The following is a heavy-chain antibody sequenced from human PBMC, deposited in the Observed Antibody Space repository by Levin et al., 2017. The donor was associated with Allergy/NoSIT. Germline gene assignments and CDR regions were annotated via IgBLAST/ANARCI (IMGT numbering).Heavy chain of an antibody. D-gene: IGHD4-11*01. CDR2: ISWDSSRI. V-gene: IGHV3-9*01. Sequence: GGSLRLSCAASGFKFDEFALHWVRQIPGKGLEWVAGISWDSSRIVYADSVKGRFSISRDNGKNSLLLQMETLRTDDTGTYYCARDYSNYPQNWLDSWGQGIVVTVSS. CDR3: ARDYSNYPQNWLDS. J-gene: IGHJ5*01. CDR1: GFKFDEFA.